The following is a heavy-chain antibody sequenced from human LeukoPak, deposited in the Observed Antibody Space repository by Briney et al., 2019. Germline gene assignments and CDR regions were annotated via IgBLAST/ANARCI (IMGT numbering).Heavy chain of an antibody. CDR3: ARLNSRAFDFDF. V-gene: IGHV4-38-2*02. CDR2: IYHSGST. CDR1: GYSINTGDY. Sequence: PSETLSLTCTVSGYSINTGDYWGWIRQTPGKGREWIGNIYHSGSTYYNPSLKSRVTILVDTSENQFSLKLISVTAADTAVYYCARLNSRAFDFDFWGQGTLVTVSS. D-gene: IGHD6-13*01. J-gene: IGHJ4*02.